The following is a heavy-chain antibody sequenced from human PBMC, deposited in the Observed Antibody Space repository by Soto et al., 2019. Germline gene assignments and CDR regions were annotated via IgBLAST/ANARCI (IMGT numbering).Heavy chain of an antibody. V-gene: IGHV3-33*01. CDR2: IWYDGSKK. J-gene: IGHJ6*02. CDR3: ARDLTTEPYYYYCGMDV. Sequence: QVQLVESGGVVVQPGRSLRLSCAASGFTFSSYGMHWVRQAPGKGLEWVAVIWYDGSKKYYADSVKGRFTISRDNSKNTLYLQMNSLRAEDTAVYDCARDLTTEPYYYYCGMDVWGQGTTVTVSS. D-gene: IGHD3-22*01. CDR1: GFTFSSYG.